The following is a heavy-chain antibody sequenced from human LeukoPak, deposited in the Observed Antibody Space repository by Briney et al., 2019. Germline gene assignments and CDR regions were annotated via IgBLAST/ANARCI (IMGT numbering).Heavy chain of an antibody. CDR1: GYTFTSYY. CDR3: ARVPAVGYCSSTSCYEALDY. J-gene: IGHJ4*02. D-gene: IGHD2-2*01. Sequence: ASVKVSCKASGYTFTSYYMHWVRQAPGQGLEWMGIINPSGGSTSYAQKFQGRVTMTRDMSTSTVYMELSSLRSEDTAVYYCARVPAVGYCSSTSCYEALDYWGQGTLVTVSS. CDR2: INPSGGST. V-gene: IGHV1-46*01.